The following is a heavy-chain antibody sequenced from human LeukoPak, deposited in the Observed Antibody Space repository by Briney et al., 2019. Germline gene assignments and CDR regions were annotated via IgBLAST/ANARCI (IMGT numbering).Heavy chain of an antibody. CDR1: GYTFTGYY. Sequence: ASVTGSCKASGYTFTGYYMHWVRQAPGQGLEWMGWINPNSGGTNYAQKFQGRVTMTRDTSISTAYMELSRLRSDDTAVYYCARGVPAADAFDIWGQGTMVTVSS. J-gene: IGHJ3*02. D-gene: IGHD2-2*01. CDR3: ARGVPAADAFDI. CDR2: INPNSGGT. V-gene: IGHV1-2*02.